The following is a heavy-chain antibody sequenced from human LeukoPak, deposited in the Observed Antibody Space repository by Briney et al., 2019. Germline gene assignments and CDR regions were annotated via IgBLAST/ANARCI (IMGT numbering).Heavy chain of an antibody. J-gene: IGHJ3*02. CDR1: GGSISSYY. D-gene: IGHD3-10*01. CDR2: IYTSGRT. CDR3: ARDLPRNRITMVRDDAFDI. V-gene: IGHV4-4*07. Sequence: SETLSLTCTVSGGSISSYYWSWIRQPAGKGLECIGHIYTSGRTNYNPSPKSRVTMSVGTSKNQFSLKLSSVTAADTAVYYCARDLPRNRITMVRDDAFDIWGQGTMVTVSS.